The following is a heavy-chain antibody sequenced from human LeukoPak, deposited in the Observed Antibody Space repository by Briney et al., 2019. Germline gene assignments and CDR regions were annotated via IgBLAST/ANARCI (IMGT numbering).Heavy chain of an antibody. CDR2: ISSSINYI. V-gene: IGHV3-21*04. J-gene: IGHJ4*02. Sequence: GGSLRLSCAASGFTFSSYSMNWVRQAPGKGLEWVSFISSSINYIYYADSVKGRFTISRDNSKNTLYLRMNSLRAEDTAVYYCANTDYYGSGSYYNGDYWGQGTLVTVSS. CDR3: ANTDYYGSGSYYNGDY. CDR1: GFTFSSYS. D-gene: IGHD3-10*01.